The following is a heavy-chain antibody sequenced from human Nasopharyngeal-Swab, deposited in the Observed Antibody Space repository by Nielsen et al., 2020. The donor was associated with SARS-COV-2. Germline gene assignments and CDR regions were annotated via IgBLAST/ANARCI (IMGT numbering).Heavy chain of an antibody. D-gene: IGHD3-22*01. CDR2: ISWNSGSM. V-gene: IGHV3-9*01. Sequence: SLKISCAASGFTFDDYAMHWVRQAPGKGLEWVSGISWNSGSMGYADSVKGRFTISRDNAKNSLYLQMNSLRAEDTALYYCAKEVYYDSSGYSVAYWYFDLWGRGTLVTVSS. J-gene: IGHJ2*01. CDR1: GFTFDDYA. CDR3: AKEVYYDSSGYSVAYWYFDL.